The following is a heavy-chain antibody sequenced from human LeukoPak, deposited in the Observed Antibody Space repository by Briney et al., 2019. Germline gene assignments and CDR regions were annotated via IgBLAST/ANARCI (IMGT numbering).Heavy chain of an antibody. CDR3: AKVGYPSRYFDY. CDR2: IRYDGSNK. Sequence: GGSLRLSCAASGFTFSSYGMHWVRQAPGEGLEWVAFIRYDGSNKYYADSVKGRFTISRDNSKNTLYLQMNSLRAEDTAVYYCAKVGYPSRYFDYWGQGTLVTVSS. J-gene: IGHJ4*02. CDR1: GFTFSSYG. V-gene: IGHV3-30*02. D-gene: IGHD3-16*02.